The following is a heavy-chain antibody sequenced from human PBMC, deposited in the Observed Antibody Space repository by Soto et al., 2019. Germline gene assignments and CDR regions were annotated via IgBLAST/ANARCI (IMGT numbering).Heavy chain of an antibody. CDR3: ARVNTGLVFGFDY. J-gene: IGHJ4*02. D-gene: IGHD3-10*01. CDR1: GYTFTSYY. Sequence: QVQLVQSGAEVKKPGASVKVSCKASGYTFTSYYMHWVRQAPGQGLEWMGIINPSGGSTSYAQKFQGRVNMSRDTSTSTVDMELSSLWSEDTAVYYCARVNTGLVFGFDYWGQGTLVTVSS. CDR2: INPSGGST. V-gene: IGHV1-46*03.